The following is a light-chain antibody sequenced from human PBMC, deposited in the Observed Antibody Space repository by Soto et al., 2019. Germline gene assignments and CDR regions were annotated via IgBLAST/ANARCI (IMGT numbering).Light chain of an antibody. CDR2: GAS. J-gene: IGKJ1*01. CDR3: QQYASSVT. V-gene: IGKV3-20*01. CDR1: QSFSSTF. Sequence: EILLTQSPDSLYLSPGDRATLSCRASQSFSSTFFAWYQQKPGQAPRLLIYGASSRATGIPYRFSGSGSGTDFTLTISRLEPDDFAVYYCQQYASSVTFGQGTKVEIK.